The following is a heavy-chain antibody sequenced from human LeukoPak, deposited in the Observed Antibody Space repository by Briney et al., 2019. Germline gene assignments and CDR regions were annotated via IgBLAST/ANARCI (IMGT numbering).Heavy chain of an antibody. D-gene: IGHD6-13*01. CDR3: ARRVRVGSSWYPGPYYFDY. CDR1: GFTFSSYW. CDR2: IKQDGSEK. V-gene: IGHV3-7*01. J-gene: IGHJ4*02. Sequence: GGSLRLSCAASGFTFSSYWMSWVRQAPGKGLEWVANIKQDGSEKYYVDSVKGRFTISRDNAKNSLYLQMNSLRAEDTAVYYCARRVRVGSSWYPGPYYFDYWGQGTLVNVSS.